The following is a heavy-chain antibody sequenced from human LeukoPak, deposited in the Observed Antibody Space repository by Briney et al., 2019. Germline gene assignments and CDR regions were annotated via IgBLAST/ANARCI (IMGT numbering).Heavy chain of an antibody. CDR2: MNPNSGNT. V-gene: IGHV1-8*01. CDR3: ARGPITEYVWELLIGPGPFDY. D-gene: IGHD1-26*01. J-gene: IGHJ4*02. CDR1: GYTFTSYD. Sequence: GASVKVSCKASGYTFTSYDINWVRQATGQGLEWMGWMNPNSGNTGYAQKFQGRVTMTRNTSISTAYMELSSLRSEDTAVYYCARGPITEYVWELLIGPGPFDYWGQGTLVTVSS.